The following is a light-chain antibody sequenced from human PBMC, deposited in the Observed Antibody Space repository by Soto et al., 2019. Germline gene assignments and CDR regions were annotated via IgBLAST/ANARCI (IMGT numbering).Light chain of an antibody. Sequence: EVVMTQSPDTLSVSPGERATLSCRASQSVSSNLAWYQQKLGQAPRLLIYGASTRATGISARFSGSGSGTEFTLTISSLQSEDFAVYYCQQYNNWPLTFGQGTKVDNK. J-gene: IGKJ1*01. CDR2: GAS. CDR3: QQYNNWPLT. CDR1: QSVSSN. V-gene: IGKV3-15*01.